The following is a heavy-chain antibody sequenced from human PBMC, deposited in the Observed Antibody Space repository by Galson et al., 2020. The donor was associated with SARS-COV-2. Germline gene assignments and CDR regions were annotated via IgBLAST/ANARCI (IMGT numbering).Heavy chain of an antibody. D-gene: IGHD3-22*01. CDR1: GYTFTGYY. CDR2: INPNSGGT. Sequence: AASVKVSCKASGYTFTGYYIHWVRQAPGQGLEWMGWINPNSGGTNNAQKFQGRVTMTRDTSSSTAYMDLSRLRYDDTAVYYCARDSRGSGYPRDAFDIWGQGTMVTVSS. V-gene: IGHV1-2*02. CDR3: ARDSRGSGYPRDAFDI. J-gene: IGHJ3*02.